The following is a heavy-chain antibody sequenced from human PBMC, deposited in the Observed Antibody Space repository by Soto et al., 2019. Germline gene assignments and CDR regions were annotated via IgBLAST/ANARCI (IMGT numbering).Heavy chain of an antibody. J-gene: IGHJ4*02. CDR2: IFWDDDK. V-gene: IGHV2-5*02. CDR1: GLSLSTSGVG. Sequence: QITLKESGPTLVKPTQTLTVTCTFSGLSLSTSGVGVAWIRQPPGKALEWLAVIFWDDDKRYSPSLESRLTITQDTSKNQVVLIMTNMDPVDTATYYCAHRRVAAASYYFDYWGQGTLVTVSS. D-gene: IGHD6-13*01. CDR3: AHRRVAAASYYFDY.